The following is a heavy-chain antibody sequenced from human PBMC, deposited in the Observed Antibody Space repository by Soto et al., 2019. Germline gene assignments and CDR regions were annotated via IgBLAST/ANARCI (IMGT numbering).Heavy chain of an antibody. CDR3: ARSIVVVTALDY. V-gene: IGHV1-3*01. CDR2: INAGNGNT. CDR1: GYTFTSYA. D-gene: IGHD2-21*02. Sequence: ASVKVFCKASGYTFTSYAMHWVRQAPGQRLEWMGWINAGNGNTKYSQKFQGRVTITRDTSASTAYMELSSLRSEDTAVYYCARSIVVVTALDYWGHGTLVTVSS. J-gene: IGHJ4*01.